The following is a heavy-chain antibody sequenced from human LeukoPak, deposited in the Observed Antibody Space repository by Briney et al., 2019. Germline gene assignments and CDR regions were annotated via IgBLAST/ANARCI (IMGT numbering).Heavy chain of an antibody. D-gene: IGHD6-13*01. V-gene: IGHV4-4*07. CDR3: ARHGGSGSSWYLDYYGMDV. Sequence: SEALSLTCTVSGGSISSYYWSWIRQPAGKGLEWIGRIYTSGSTNYNPSLKSRVTMSVDTSKNQFSLKLSSVTAADTAVYYCARHGGSGSSWYLDYYGMDVWGQGTTVTVSS. CDR1: GGSISSYY. CDR2: IYTSGST. J-gene: IGHJ6*02.